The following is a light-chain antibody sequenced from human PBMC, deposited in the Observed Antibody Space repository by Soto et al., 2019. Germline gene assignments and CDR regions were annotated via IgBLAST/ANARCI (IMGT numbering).Light chain of an antibody. CDR2: GAS. CDR1: QSVSNNY. V-gene: IGKV3-20*01. J-gene: IGKJ1*01. CDR3: QQYGISGT. Sequence: EIVMTQSPATLSVSPGERATLPCRASQSVSNNYLAWYQQKPGQAPRLLIYGASNRATGIPDRFSGSGSGTDFTLTISRLEPEDFAVYYCQQYGISGTFGQGTKVDIK.